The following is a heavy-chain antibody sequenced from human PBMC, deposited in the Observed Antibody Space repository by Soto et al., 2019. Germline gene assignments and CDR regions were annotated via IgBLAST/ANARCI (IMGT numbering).Heavy chain of an antibody. V-gene: IGHV4-59*01. CDR2: IYYSGGT. Sequence: TLSLTCSVSGGSISGYYWSWIRQPPGKGLEWIGYIYYSGGTNYNPSLKSRVTISVDTSKNQFSLKLSSVTAADTAVYYCARWADYWGLGILVTVSS. CDR3: ARWADY. J-gene: IGHJ4*02. CDR1: GGSISGYY.